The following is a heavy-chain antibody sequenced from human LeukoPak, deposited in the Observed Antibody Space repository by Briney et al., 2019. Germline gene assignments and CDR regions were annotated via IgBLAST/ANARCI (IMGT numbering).Heavy chain of an antibody. CDR1: GFTFSRYW. D-gene: IGHD3-16*01. J-gene: IGHJ6*02. Sequence: GGYLRLSCAASGFTFSRYWMNWARQAPGKGLEWVGSINHNGNVSYYVDSVKGRFTISRDNAKNSLYLQMSNLRAEDTAVYFCARGGGLDVWGQGATVTVSS. CDR2: INHNGNVS. V-gene: IGHV3-7*03. CDR3: ARGGGLDV.